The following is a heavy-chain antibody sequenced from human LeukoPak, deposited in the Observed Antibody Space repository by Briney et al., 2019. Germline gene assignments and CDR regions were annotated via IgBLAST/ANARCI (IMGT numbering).Heavy chain of an antibody. CDR2: IYYSGST. CDR1: GGSISSYY. D-gene: IGHD3-10*01. CDR3: ARVQLGSYYTFDY. V-gene: IGHV4-59*01. J-gene: IGHJ4*02. Sequence: SETLSLTCTVSGGSISSYYWSWIRQPPGKGLEWIGYIYYSGSTNYNPSLKSRVTISVDTSKNQFSLKLSSVTAADTAVYYCARVQLGSYYTFDYWGQGTLVTVSS.